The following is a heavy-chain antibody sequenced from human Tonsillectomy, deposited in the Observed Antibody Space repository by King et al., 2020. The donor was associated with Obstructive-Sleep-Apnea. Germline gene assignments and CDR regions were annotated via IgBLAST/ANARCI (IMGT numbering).Heavy chain of an antibody. CDR1: GFTFSSYA. Sequence: VQLVESGGGVVQPGRSLRLSCAASGFTFSSYAMHWVRQAPGKGLEWVAVISYDGSNKYYADSVKGRFTISRDNSKNTLYLRMNSLRAEDTAVYYCARIRIAAAGRGDAFDIWGQGTMVTVSS. D-gene: IGHD6-13*01. CDR3: ARIRIAAAGRGDAFDI. CDR2: ISYDGSNK. J-gene: IGHJ3*02. V-gene: IGHV3-30*04.